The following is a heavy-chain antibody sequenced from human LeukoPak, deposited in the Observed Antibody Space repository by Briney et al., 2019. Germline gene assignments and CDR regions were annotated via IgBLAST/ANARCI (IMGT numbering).Heavy chain of an antibody. CDR3: VRDRELTY. V-gene: IGHV4-59*01. CDR1: GGSITTNY. J-gene: IGHJ4*02. CDR2: IHYSGST. D-gene: IGHD3-10*01. Sequence: SETLSLTCTVSGGSITTNYWSWIRQPPGKGLEWIAFIHYSGSTSYSPSLKSRVTISVDMSKNQFSLKVNSVTAADTAVYFCVRDRELTYWGQGILVTVSS.